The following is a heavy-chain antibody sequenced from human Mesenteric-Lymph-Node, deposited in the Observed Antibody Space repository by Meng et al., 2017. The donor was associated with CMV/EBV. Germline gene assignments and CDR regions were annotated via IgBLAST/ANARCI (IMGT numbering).Heavy chain of an antibody. Sequence: SETLSLTCGVNGTSFSTYGSSFSDYYWTWIRQPPGKGLEWIGEMHHSGGANYNPSLKSRVTISLDTSKKEISLSLNSVTAADTAVYYCARSASGSYSWFDPWGQGTLVTVSS. CDR1: GTSFSTYGSSFSDYY. D-gene: IGHD1-26*01. J-gene: IGHJ5*02. CDR3: ARSASGSYSWFDP. V-gene: IGHV4-34*01. CDR2: MHHSGGA.